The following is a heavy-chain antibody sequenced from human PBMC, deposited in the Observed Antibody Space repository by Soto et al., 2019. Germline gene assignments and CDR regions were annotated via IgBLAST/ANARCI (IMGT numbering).Heavy chain of an antibody. CDR3: ARGSSPFDF. V-gene: IGHV3-48*01. CDR1: GFTFSSYS. CDR2: ISSSSSTI. J-gene: IGHJ4*02. Sequence: EVQLVESGGGLVQPGGSLRLSCAASGFTFSSYSMNWVRQAPGKGLAWVSYISSSSSTIYYADSVKGRFTITRDNAKNSLYLETNTLRAEATAVDYGARGSSPFDFWGQGTLVTVSS. D-gene: IGHD6-13*01.